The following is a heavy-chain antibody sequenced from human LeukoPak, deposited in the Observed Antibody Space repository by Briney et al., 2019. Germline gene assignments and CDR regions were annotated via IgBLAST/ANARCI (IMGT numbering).Heavy chain of an antibody. V-gene: IGHV4-34*01. CDR1: GGSFSGYY. J-gene: IGHJ4*02. CDR2: INHSGST. CDR3: ARGGKVARGPLSY. Sequence: SETLSLTCAVYGGSFSGYYWSWIRQPPGKGLEWIGEINHSGSTNYNPSHKSRVTISVDTSKNQFSLKLNSVTAADTAVYYCARGGKVARGPLSYWGQGTLVTVSS. D-gene: IGHD5-12*01.